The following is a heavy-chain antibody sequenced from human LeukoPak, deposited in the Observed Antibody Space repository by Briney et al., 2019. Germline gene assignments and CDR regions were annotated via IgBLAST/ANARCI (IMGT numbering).Heavy chain of an antibody. CDR3: AKDSYVSGRPLHTFDV. Sequence: GRSLRLSCAASGFTFSSYGMHWVRQAPGKGLEWVAVISYDGSNKYYADSVKGRFTISRDNSKNTLYLQMNSLRVEDTAIYYCAKDSYVSGRPLHTFDVWGQGTMVTVSS. D-gene: IGHD3-10*01. V-gene: IGHV3-30*18. J-gene: IGHJ3*01. CDR2: ISYDGSNK. CDR1: GFTFSSYG.